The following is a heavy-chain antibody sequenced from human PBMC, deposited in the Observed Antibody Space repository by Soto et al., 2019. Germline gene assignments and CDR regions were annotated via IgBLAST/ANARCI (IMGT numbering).Heavy chain of an antibody. CDR2: IYHSGST. J-gene: IGHJ3*02. V-gene: IGHV4-4*02. D-gene: IGHD3-22*01. CDR1: GGSISSSNW. CDR3: ARGAYYYDSSGYYVDDFDI. Sequence: PSETLSLTCAVSGGSISSSNWWSWVRHPPGKGLEWIGEIYHSGSTNYNPSLKSRVTISVDTSKNQFYLKLSSVTAADTAVYYCARGAYYYDSSGYYVDDFDIWGQGTMVIVSS.